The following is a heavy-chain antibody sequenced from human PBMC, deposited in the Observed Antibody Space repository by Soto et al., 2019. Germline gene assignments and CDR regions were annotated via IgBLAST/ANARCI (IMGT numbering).Heavy chain of an antibody. V-gene: IGHV3-11*06. Sequence: GGSLRLSCAASGFTFSDYYMSWIRQTPGKGLEWISYISSSSSYRNYADSLKGRFTISRDNAKNSLYLQMNSLRAEDTAVYYCARGQDVHYLWRSSHPPNFDYWGQGTLVTVSS. CDR1: GFTFSDYY. D-gene: IGHD3-16*01. J-gene: IGHJ4*02. CDR3: ARGQDVHYLWRSSHPPNFDY. CDR2: ISSSSSYR.